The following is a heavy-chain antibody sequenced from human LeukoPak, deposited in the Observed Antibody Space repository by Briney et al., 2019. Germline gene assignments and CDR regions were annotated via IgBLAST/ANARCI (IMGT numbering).Heavy chain of an antibody. V-gene: IGHV1-46*01. CDR2: INPSGDST. Sequence: GASVKVSCKASGYSFTSYYMHWVRQAPGQGLEWMGIINPSGDSTSYAQRFQGRVTMTRDMSTSTDYMELSSLRAEDTAVYYCAKGITTLYYYYMDVWGKGTTVTISS. CDR3: AKGITTLYYYYMDV. D-gene: IGHD3-22*01. CDR1: GYSFTSYY. J-gene: IGHJ6*03.